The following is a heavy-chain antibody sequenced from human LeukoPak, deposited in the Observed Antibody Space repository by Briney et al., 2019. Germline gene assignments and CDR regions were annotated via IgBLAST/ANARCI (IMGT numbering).Heavy chain of an antibody. D-gene: IGHD4-23*01. CDR1: GFTFSSYG. J-gene: IGHJ6*02. V-gene: IGHV3-30*03. CDR2: ISYDGSNK. Sequence: GGSLRLSCAASGFTFSSYGMHWVRQAPGKGLEWVAVISYDGSNKYYADSVKGRFTISRDNSKNTLYLQMNSLRAEDTAVYYCAREHTTVVTPRYYGMDVWGQGTTVTVSS. CDR3: AREHTTVVTPRYYGMDV.